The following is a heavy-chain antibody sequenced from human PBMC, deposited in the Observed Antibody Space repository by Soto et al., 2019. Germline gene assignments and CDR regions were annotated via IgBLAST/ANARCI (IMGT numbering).Heavy chain of an antibody. V-gene: IGHV4-34*01. Sequence: SQTLSLTCAVYGGSYSGYYWSGIRQPPGKGLEWIGEINHSGSTHYNPSLKSRVTISVDTYKNQFSRTESSVTAADTAVYYCARRNYYGIDIWGQGTTVTV. CDR3: ARRNYYGIDI. J-gene: IGHJ6*02. CDR1: GGSYSGYY. CDR2: INHSGST.